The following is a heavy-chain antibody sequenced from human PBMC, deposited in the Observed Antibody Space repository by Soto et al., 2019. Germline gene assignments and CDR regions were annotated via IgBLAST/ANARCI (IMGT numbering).Heavy chain of an antibody. CDR2: INKDGSEK. Sequence: EVQVVESGGGLVQPGGSLRLSCAASGFTFTSYWMTWVRQAPGRGLEWVANINKDGSEKSYVDSVKGRFTISRDNAKSSLYLQMNSLRAVDTAVYYCGREIASRLWGKGTTVIVSS. CDR3: GREIASRL. D-gene: IGHD2-21*01. J-gene: IGHJ6*04. V-gene: IGHV3-7*01. CDR1: GFTFTSYW.